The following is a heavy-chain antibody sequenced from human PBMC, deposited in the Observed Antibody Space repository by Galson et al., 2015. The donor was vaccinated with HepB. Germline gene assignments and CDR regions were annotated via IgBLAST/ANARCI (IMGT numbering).Heavy chain of an antibody. CDR2: ISYDGSNK. Sequence: SLRLSCAASGFTSSSYGMHWVRQAPGKGLEWVAVISYDGSNKYYADSVKGRFTISRDNSKNTLYLQMNSLRAEDTAVYYCAKDRRRQWPKAAYYYYGKDVWGQGTTVTVSS. CDR1: GFTSSSYG. J-gene: IGHJ6*02. CDR3: AKDRRRQWPKAAYYYYGKDV. V-gene: IGHV3-30*18. D-gene: IGHD6-19*01.